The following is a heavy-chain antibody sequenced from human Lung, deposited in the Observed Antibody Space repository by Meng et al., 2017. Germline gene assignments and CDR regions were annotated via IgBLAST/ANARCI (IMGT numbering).Heavy chain of an antibody. CDR2: INPKSGGT. V-gene: IGHV1-2*06. CDR3: ARGGSYSSDY. Sequence: QVQLGQSGAEVKKPGASVKVSCKASGYTFTGYYIHWVRQAPGQGLEWMGRINPKSGGTNYAQKFQGRVTMTRDTSISTAYIELSGLRSDDTAVYYCARGGSYSSDYWGQGTLVTVSS. CDR1: GYTFTGYY. J-gene: IGHJ4*02. D-gene: IGHD3-16*01.